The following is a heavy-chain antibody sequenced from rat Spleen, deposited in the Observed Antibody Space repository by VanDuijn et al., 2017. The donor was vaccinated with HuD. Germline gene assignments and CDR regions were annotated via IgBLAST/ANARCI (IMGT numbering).Heavy chain of an antibody. D-gene: IGHD1-12*02. CDR3: VRSDGVHYYLPFAD. CDR2: IIYDGSST. CDR1: GFTFSDFA. Sequence: EVQLVESGGGLVQPGRSLTLSCAASGFTFSDFAMAWVRQAPKEGLEWVATIIYDGSSTYYRDSVKGRFTISRDNAETTLYLQMDSLRSEDTATYYCVRSDGVHYYLPFADWGQGTLVTVSS. J-gene: IGHJ3*01. V-gene: IGHV5-17*01.